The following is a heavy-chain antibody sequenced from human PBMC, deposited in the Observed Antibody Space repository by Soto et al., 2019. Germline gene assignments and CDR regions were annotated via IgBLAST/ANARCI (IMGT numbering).Heavy chain of an antibody. CDR3: AAGRKADDFWSGYLYYYYGMDV. CDR2: IVVGSGNT. V-gene: IGHV1-58*01. CDR1: GFTFTSSA. D-gene: IGHD3-3*01. Sequence: SVKVSCKASGFTFTSSAVQWVRQARGQRLEWIGWIVVGSGNTNYAQKFQERVTITRDMSTSTAYMELSSLRSEDTAVYYCAAGRKADDFWSGYLYYYYGMDVWGQGTTVTVSS. J-gene: IGHJ6*02.